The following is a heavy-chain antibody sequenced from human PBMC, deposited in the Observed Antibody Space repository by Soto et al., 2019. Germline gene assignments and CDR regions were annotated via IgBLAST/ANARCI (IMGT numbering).Heavy chain of an antibody. CDR3: ARGLRYCSGGSCFVHPFDP. V-gene: IGHV1-46*03. D-gene: IGHD2-15*01. Sequence: ASVKVSCKASGYTFTSYYMHWVRQAPGQGLEWMGIINPSGGSTSYAQKFQGRVTMTRDTSTSTVYMELSSLRSEDTAVYYCARGLRYCSGGSCFVHPFDPWGQGTLVTVSS. CDR2: INPSGGST. CDR1: GYTFTSYY. J-gene: IGHJ5*02.